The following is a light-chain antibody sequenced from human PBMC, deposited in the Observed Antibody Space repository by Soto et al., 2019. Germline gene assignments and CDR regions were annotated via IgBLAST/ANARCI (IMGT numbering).Light chain of an antibody. CDR1: QSISSTY. J-gene: IGKJ1*01. CDR2: AAS. Sequence: EIVLTQSPGTLSLSPGERATLSCRASQSISSTYLAWYRQKPGQAPRLLIYAASSRATGIPDRFSGSGSGTDFTLTISRLEPVDFAVYYCQQYYASPWTFGPGTRVDIK. CDR3: QQYYASPWT. V-gene: IGKV3-20*01.